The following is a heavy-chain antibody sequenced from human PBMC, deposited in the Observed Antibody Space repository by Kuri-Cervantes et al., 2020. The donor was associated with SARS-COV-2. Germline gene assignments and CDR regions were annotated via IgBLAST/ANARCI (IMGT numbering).Heavy chain of an antibody. J-gene: IGHJ4*02. Sequence: GESLKISCAASGFTFSSYAMSWVRQAPGKGLEWVSAISGSGGSTYYADCVKGRFTISRDNSKNTLYLQMNSLRAEDTAVYYCAKDTWIRAYYFDYWGQGTLVTVSS. CDR2: ISGSGGST. CDR1: GFTFSSYA. V-gene: IGHV3-23*01. CDR3: AKDTWIRAYYFDY. D-gene: IGHD5-12*01.